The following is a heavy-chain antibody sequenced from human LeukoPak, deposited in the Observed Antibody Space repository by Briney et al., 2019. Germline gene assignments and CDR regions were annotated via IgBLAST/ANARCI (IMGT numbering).Heavy chain of an antibody. CDR1: GFTFSSYG. V-gene: IGHV3-30*02. CDR2: IRYDGSNK. Sequence: PGGALRLSRAASGFTFSSYGMHWVRQAPGKGLGGVAFIRYDGSNKYYADSVKGRFTISRDNSKNTLYLQMNSLRAEDTAVYYCAKEGSTSVLFDYWGQGTLVTVSS. J-gene: IGHJ4*02. D-gene: IGHD2-2*01. CDR3: AKEGSTSVLFDY.